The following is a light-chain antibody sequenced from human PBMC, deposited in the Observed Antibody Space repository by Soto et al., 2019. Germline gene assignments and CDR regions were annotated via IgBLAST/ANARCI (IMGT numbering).Light chain of an antibody. J-gene: IGKJ5*01. CDR1: QSISNY. CDR3: QQSYRNPIT. CDR2: AAS. Sequence: DIQMTQSASSLSASVGDRVTITCRASQSISNYLNWYQQKPGKAPNLLIHAASILQSGVPPRFSGSGSGTDFTLTISSLQPEDFATYFCQQSYRNPITFGQGTRLEIK. V-gene: IGKV1-39*01.